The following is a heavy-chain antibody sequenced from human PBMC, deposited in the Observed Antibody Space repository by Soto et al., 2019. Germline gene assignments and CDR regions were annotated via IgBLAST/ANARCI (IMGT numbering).Heavy chain of an antibody. CDR2: ISSSSYT. D-gene: IGHD3-10*01. CDR3: VIDRDVLLWFGEVLDAFDI. V-gene: IGHV3-11*05. J-gene: IGHJ3*02. Sequence: SWIRQAPGKGLGWVSYISSSSYTNYADSVKGRFTISRDNAKNSLYLQMNSLRAEDTAVYYCVIDRDVLLWFGEVLDAFDIWGQGTMVTVSS.